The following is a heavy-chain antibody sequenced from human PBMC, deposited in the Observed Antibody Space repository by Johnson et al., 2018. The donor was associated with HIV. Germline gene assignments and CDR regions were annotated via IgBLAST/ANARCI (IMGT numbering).Heavy chain of an antibody. J-gene: IGHJ3*02. CDR2: ISSNGGST. CDR1: GFSFSSYG. D-gene: IGHD5-24*01. V-gene: IGHV3-64*01. CDR3: ARVGDGNNKNAFEI. Sequence: VQLVESGGGLVKPGGSLRLSCAASGFSFSSYGVHWVRQAPGKGLEYVSSISSNGGSTYYANSVKGRFTISRDNSKNTLYLQMGSLRAEDMAVYYCARVGDGNNKNAFEIWGQGTMVTVSS.